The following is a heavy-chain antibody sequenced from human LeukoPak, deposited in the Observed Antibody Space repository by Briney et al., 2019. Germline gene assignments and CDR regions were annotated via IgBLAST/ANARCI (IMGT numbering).Heavy chain of an antibody. D-gene: IGHD3-22*01. Sequence: SETLSLTCNVFGGSSRSSNYYWGWIRQPPGKGLEWIGSIYYSGSTYYNPSLKSRVTISVDTSNNQFSLKVRSATATDTAVYYCARLFYYDSSGPPSWGQGTLVTVSS. J-gene: IGHJ5*02. CDR3: ARLFYYDSSGPPS. CDR2: IYYSGST. CDR1: GGSSRSSNYY. V-gene: IGHV4-39*01.